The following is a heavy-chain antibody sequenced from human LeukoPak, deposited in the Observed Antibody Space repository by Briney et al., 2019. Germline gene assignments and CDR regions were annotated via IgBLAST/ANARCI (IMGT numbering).Heavy chain of an antibody. CDR2: IYYSGTT. CDR1: GGSMSSRRNY. CDR3: ASDNGDDDLGLDY. V-gene: IGHV4-39*01. J-gene: IGHJ4*02. D-gene: IGHD4-17*01. Sequence: SETLSLTCTVSGGSMSSRRNYWGWIRQPPGKGLEWIGSIYYSGTTYYNPSLQSRVIVSVDTSKNQFSLKLSSVTTADTAVYYCASDNGDDDLGLDYWGQGTLVTVSS.